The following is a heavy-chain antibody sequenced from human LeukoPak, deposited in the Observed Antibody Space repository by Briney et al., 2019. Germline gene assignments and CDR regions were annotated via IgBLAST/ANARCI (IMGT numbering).Heavy chain of an antibody. CDR1: RFTFSIYS. D-gene: IGHD2/OR15-2a*01. V-gene: IGHV3-30-3*01. J-gene: IGHJ4*02. Sequence: GGSLRLSCAASRFTFSIYSMHWVRQAPGKGLEWVAVISYGGSNKYYADSVKGRFTISRDNSKNTLYLQMDSLKAEDTAVYYCARHFNTYNSDSKPLDYWGQGTLVIVSS. CDR3: ARHFNTYNSDSKPLDY. CDR2: ISYGGSNK.